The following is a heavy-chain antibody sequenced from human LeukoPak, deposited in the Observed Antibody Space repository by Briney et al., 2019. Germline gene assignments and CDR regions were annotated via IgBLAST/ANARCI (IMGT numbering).Heavy chain of an antibody. CDR1: GGSISSYY. Sequence: PSETLSLTCSVSGGSISSYYWSWLRQLAGKGLEWIGRIYTSGSTNYNPSLKSRVTMSVDTSKNQFSLKLSSVTAADTAVYYCARSSTSSYYYYYMDVWGKGTTVTVSS. CDR2: IYTSGST. CDR3: ARSSTSSYYYYYMDV. J-gene: IGHJ6*03. V-gene: IGHV4-4*07. D-gene: IGHD2-2*01.